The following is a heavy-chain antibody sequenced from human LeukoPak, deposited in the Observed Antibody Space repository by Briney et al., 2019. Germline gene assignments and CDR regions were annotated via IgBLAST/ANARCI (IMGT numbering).Heavy chain of an antibody. V-gene: IGHV3-43*01. Sequence: GGSLRLSCAASGFTFDDYTMHWVRQAPGKGLEWVSLISWDGGSTYYADSVTGRFTISRDNSKNSLYLQMNSLRTEDTALYYCATTGTTSGYWGQGTLVTVSS. CDR1: GFTFDDYT. CDR3: ATTGTTSGY. J-gene: IGHJ4*02. D-gene: IGHD1-1*01. CDR2: ISWDGGST.